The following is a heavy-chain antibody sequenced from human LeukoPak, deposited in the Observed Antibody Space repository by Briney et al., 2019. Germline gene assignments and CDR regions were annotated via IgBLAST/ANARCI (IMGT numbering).Heavy chain of an antibody. CDR2: MNPNSGNR. D-gene: IGHD3-16*01. CDR1: GYTFTNYD. Sequence: SCKASGYTFTNYDINWVRQAPGQALEWVGWMNPNSGNRGYAESFQGRVTMTMNTSVNTAYMELITLTSEDTAVYYCARVPTYFDRVWGISETQEFDYWGQGTLVTVSS. CDR3: ARVPTYFDRVWGISETQEFDY. V-gene: IGHV1-8*01. J-gene: IGHJ4*02.